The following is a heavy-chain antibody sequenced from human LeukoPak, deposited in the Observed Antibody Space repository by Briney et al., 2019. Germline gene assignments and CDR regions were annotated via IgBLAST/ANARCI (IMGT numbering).Heavy chain of an antibody. J-gene: IGHJ4*02. CDR2: INEDGSRE. CDR1: GCTFSNFL. Sequence: GGSLRLSCAASGCTFSNFLMTWVRHSPGKGLEWVASINEDGSRELYVDSAKGRFSISRDNANNALSLQMNSLRVEDTAVYYCARDPPRRSDFWGQGTLVTVSS. CDR3: ARDPPRRSDF. V-gene: IGHV3-7*01.